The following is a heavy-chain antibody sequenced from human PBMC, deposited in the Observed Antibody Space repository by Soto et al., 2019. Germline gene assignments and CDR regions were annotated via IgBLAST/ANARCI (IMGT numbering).Heavy chain of an antibody. Sequence: VGSLRLSCVGSGFIVSSYEMNWVRQAPGKGLEWVSSISSSGDTIHYADSVKGRFTISRDNAKNSLYLQMSSLRVEDTAVYYCARDSPVLTVYSGSSFTYYGMHFWGQGTTVTVSS. D-gene: IGHD2-8*01. CDR3: ARDSPVLTVYSGSSFTYYGMHF. CDR2: ISSSGDTI. V-gene: IGHV3-48*03. J-gene: IGHJ6*02. CDR1: GFIVSSYE.